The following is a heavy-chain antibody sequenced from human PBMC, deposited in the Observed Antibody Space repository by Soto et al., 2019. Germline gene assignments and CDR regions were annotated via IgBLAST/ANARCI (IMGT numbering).Heavy chain of an antibody. V-gene: IGHV4-4*07. CDR3: SRVGCSNSKCYTRGMDV. Sequence: SETLSLPGPVSGCSISGYYWCWVRQPAVKGLEWVGRIYSDGTTNYSPSLKSRVTMSLDTSKDQFSLQLNSVTAADTAVYYCSRVGCSNSKCYTRGMDVWGQGTTVTVSS. D-gene: IGHD2-2*01. J-gene: IGHJ6*02. CDR1: GCSISGYY. CDR2: IYSDGTT.